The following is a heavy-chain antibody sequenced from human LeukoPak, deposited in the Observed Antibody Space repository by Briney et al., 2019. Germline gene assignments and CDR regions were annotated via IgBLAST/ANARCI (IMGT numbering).Heavy chain of an antibody. V-gene: IGHV3-21*01. CDR1: GFTFSNYS. CDR3: ARDQFGELLSSWFDP. Sequence: GGSLRLSCAASGFTFSNYSMNWLRQPPVKGLTLVSSITRSSSYIYYADSVKVRFTISRDNAKNSLYLQMNSLRAEDTAVYYCARDQFGELLSSWFDPWGQGTLVTVSS. J-gene: IGHJ5*02. D-gene: IGHD3-10*01. CDR2: ITRSSSYI.